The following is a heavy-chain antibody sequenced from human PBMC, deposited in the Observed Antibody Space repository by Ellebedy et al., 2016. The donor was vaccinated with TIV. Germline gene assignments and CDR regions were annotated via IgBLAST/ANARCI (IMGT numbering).Heavy chain of an antibody. CDR1: GFSFTSYS. V-gene: IGHV3-48*04. CDR3: ATDGSYGDYLSPTHAFEI. CDR2: ISHSSITI. J-gene: IGHJ3*02. Sequence: GESLKISCAASGFSFTSYSMNWVRQAPGKGLEWISYISHSSITIKYADSVKGRFTVSRDSAKNSLYLQMNSLRVDDAAMYYCATDGSYGDYLSPTHAFEIWGQGTMLIVSS. D-gene: IGHD1-26*01.